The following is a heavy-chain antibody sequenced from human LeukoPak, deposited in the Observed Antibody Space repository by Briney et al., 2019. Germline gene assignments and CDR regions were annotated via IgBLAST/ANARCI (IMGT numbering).Heavy chain of an antibody. Sequence: GSRRLSCLGSGFSFSTYWMSWVRQAPGKGLEWVANIMQDGSEKNYVDSVKGRFTISRDNARNSLYLQMSSLGAEDTAVYYCAREVYSSSRPADAFDIWGQGTVVTVSS. CDR1: GFSFSTYW. CDR3: AREVYSSSRPADAFDI. CDR2: IMQDGSEK. D-gene: IGHD6-13*01. J-gene: IGHJ3*02. V-gene: IGHV3-7*01.